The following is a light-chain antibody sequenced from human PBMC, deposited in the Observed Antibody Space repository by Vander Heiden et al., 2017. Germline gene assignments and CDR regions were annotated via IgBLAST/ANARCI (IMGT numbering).Light chain of an antibody. V-gene: IGKV1-39*01. J-gene: IGKJ1*01. CDR3: QQNYSTPWT. CDR1: QSISSY. Sequence: DIQITQSPSPLSASVGDRVTITCRASQSISSYLNWYQQKPGKAPKLLIYAASSVQSGVPSRFSGSGSGTDFTLTISSLQPEDFAIYYCQQNYSTPWTFGQGTKVEIK. CDR2: AAS.